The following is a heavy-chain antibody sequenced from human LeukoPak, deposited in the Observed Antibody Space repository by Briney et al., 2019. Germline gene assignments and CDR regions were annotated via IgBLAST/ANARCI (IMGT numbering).Heavy chain of an antibody. Sequence: PGGSLRLSCAASGFTFSSYWMNWARQAPGKGLEWVASINHNGNVNYYVDSVKGRFTISRDNAKNSLYLQMSNLRAEDTAVYYCARAEYCYYCGMDVWGQGTTVTVSS. CDR2: INHNGNVN. D-gene: IGHD2/OR15-2a*01. CDR1: GFTFSSYW. CDR3: ARAEYCYYCGMDV. J-gene: IGHJ6*02. V-gene: IGHV3-7*03.